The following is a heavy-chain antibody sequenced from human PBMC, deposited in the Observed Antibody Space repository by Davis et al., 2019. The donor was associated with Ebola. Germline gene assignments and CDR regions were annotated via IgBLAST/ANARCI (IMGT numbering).Heavy chain of an antibody. J-gene: IGHJ6*03. V-gene: IGHV3-20*04. CDR2: VNWNGGRT. Sequence: GGSLRLSCAASGFPFGDYGMAWVHQAPGKGLEWVSGVNWNGGRTGYADSVKGRFTISRDNSKNSLYLQMNSLRAEDTAFYYCATDSSGYNYERLYYTYYMDVWGRGTTVTVSS. CDR1: GFPFGDYG. CDR3: ATDSSGYNYERLYYTYYMDV. D-gene: IGHD3-22*01.